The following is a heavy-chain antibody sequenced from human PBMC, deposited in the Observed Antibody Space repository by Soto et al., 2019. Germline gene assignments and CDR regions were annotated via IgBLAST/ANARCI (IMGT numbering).Heavy chain of an antibody. Sequence: VQLVESGGGVVQPGRSLRLSCAASGFTFSDYAMHWVRQAPGKGLEWVAVVSHDGRNTHYADSVKGRFTISRDSFKNTVSLEMTSLRAKDTAVYYCAKGGRQWLVTSDFNYWGQGALVTVSS. CDR1: GFTFSDYA. CDR3: AKGGRQWLVTSDFNY. J-gene: IGHJ4*02. V-gene: IGHV3-30*18. D-gene: IGHD6-19*01. CDR2: VSHDGRNT.